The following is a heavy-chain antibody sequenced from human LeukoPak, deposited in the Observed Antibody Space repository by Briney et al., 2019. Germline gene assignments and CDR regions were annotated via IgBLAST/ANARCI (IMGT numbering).Heavy chain of an antibody. V-gene: IGHV1-69*05. CDR2: ILPIFDTP. J-gene: IGHJ4*02. Sequence: SVKVSCKASGGTFSSYTLSWVRQASGQGLEWMGGILPIFDTPNYAQKFQGRVAITTDESTSTAYMELSSLRYEDTAVYYCARGSLGGYDSSGYYPFDFWGQGTLVTVSS. CDR3: ARGSLGGYDSSGYYPFDF. CDR1: GGTFSSYT. D-gene: IGHD3-22*01.